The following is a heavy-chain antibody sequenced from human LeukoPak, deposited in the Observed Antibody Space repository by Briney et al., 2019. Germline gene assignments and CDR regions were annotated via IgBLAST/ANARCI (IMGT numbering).Heavy chain of an antibody. CDR2: IYYSGST. D-gene: IGHD3-3*01. CDR3: ARHITMWAIPHRWYWFDP. J-gene: IGHJ5*02. Sequence: SETLSLTRTVSGGCISSSSYYWGWIRQPPGRGLEWIGSIYYSGSTYYNPSLKSRVTISVDTSKNQFSLKLSSVTAADTAVYYCARHITMWAIPHRWYWFDPWGQGTLVTVSS. V-gene: IGHV4-39*01. CDR1: GGCISSSSYY.